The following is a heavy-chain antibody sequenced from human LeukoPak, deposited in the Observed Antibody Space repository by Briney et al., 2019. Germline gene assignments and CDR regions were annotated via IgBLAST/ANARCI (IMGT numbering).Heavy chain of an antibody. CDR3: ARRWPRVGATRGEDY. CDR1: GGSISSGDYY. J-gene: IGHJ4*02. V-gene: IGHV4-39*07. D-gene: IGHD1-26*01. CDR2: INHSGST. Sequence: SETLSLTCTVSGGSISSGDYYWSWIRQPPGKGLEWIGEINHSGSTNYNPSLKSRVTISVDTSKNQFSLKLSSVTAADTAVYYCARRWPRVGATRGEDYWGQGTLVTVSS.